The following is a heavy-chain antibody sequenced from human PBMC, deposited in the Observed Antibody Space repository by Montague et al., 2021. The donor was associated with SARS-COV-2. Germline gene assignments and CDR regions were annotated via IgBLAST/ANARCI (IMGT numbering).Heavy chain of an antibody. D-gene: IGHD3-10*01. CDR1: GGSFSGYY. CDR3: ARGARQGYGFRLGSFDY. V-gene: IGHV4-34*01. Sequence: SETLSLTCAVYGGSFSGYYWNWIRQPPGKGLEWIGEINHSGSTNYNPSLKSRITMSVDTSKNQFSLKLSSVTAADTAVYHCARGARQGYGFRLGSFDYWGQGTLVTVSS. CDR2: INHSGST. J-gene: IGHJ4*02.